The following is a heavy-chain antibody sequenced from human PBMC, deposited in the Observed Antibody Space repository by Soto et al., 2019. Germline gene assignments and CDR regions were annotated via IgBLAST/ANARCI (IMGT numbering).Heavy chain of an antibody. Sequence: QVQLVQSGAEEKKPGASVKVSCKASGYTFTSYGLHWVRQAPGQRLEWMGWINAGNGNTKYSQKFQGRVTITRDTSASTAYMGLSSLRSEDRAVYYWARNHLGAKPYGMDVWGQGTTVTVSS. D-gene: IGHD1-26*01. J-gene: IGHJ6*02. CDR2: INAGNGNT. CDR3: ARNHLGAKPYGMDV. V-gene: IGHV1-3*05. CDR1: GYTFTSYG.